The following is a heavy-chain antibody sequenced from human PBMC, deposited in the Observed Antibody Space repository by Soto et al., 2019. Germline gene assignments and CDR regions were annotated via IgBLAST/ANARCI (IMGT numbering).Heavy chain of an antibody. CDR2: IIPVFDTA. Sequence: QVQLMQSGPEVTTPGSSVKVSCRASGGSFRRHAISWVRQAPGQGLEWMGGIIPVFDTANYAQKFQGRLTVTADELTNTAYMDLTSLTSDDTAVYFCARDPAPTVTTLGHGLDVWGQGTTVTVSS. D-gene: IGHD4-17*01. CDR1: GGSFRRHA. CDR3: ARDPAPTVTTLGHGLDV. J-gene: IGHJ6*02. V-gene: IGHV1-69*01.